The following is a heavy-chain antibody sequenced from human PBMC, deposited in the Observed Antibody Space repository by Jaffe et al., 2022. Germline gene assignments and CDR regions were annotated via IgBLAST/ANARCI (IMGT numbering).Heavy chain of an antibody. Sequence: DVQLLESGGGLVQPGGSLRLSCAASGFTFSTYAMNWVRQAPGKGLEWVSIISGSGDTTYYADSVKGRFTISRDNSKNTLYLQMNSLRAEDTAVYYCAKDRIGAAGIGSSLRNWGQGTLVTVSS. CDR3: AKDRIGAAGIGSSLRN. D-gene: IGHD6-13*01. J-gene: IGHJ4*02. CDR1: GFTFSTYA. CDR2: ISGSGDTT. V-gene: IGHV3-23*01.